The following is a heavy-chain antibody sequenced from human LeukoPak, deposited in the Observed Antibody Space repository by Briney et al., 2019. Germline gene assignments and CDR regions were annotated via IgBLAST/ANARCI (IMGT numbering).Heavy chain of an antibody. D-gene: IGHD1-26*01. Sequence: SGTLSLTCAVSGGSISSSSYCWGWIRQPPGKGLEWIVSIYYSGSTFYNPSLKSRVTMSVDTSKNQFSLKLSSVTAADTAVYCCARHEYSGTYQPHYFDYWGQGTLVTVSS. J-gene: IGHJ4*02. CDR3: ARHEYSGTYQPHYFDY. V-gene: IGHV4-39*01. CDR2: IYYSGST. CDR1: GGSISSSSYC.